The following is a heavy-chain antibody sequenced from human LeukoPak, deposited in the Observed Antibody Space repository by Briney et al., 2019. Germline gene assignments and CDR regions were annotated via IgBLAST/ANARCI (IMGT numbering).Heavy chain of an antibody. V-gene: IGHV3-23*01. D-gene: IGHD7-27*01. J-gene: IGHJ4*02. CDR3: AKDGGLWVSAHWGDS. CDR2: ITTSDGNT. CDR1: EFTFSSYT. Sequence: GGSLRLSCAASEFTFSSYTMSWVRQAPGKGLEWVSTITTSDGNTYYADSVKGRFTVSRDNSKNTPFLQMNSLRAEDTAVYYCAKDGGLWVSAHWGDSWGRGTLVTVSS.